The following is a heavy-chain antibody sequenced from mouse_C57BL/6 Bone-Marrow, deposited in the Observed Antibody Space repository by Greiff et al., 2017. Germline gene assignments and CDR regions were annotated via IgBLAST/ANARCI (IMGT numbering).Heavy chain of an antibody. CDR2: ISNGGGST. V-gene: IGHV5-12*01. D-gene: IGHD5-1*01. CDR1: GFTFSDYY. Sequence: DVQLVESGGGLVQPGGSLKLSCAASGFTFSDYYMYWVRQTPEKRLEWVAYISNGGGSTYYPDTVQGRFTISSDNAKNTLDLQKSRLKAEDTARYYCARHQYRPFAYWGQGTLVTVSA. J-gene: IGHJ3*01. CDR3: ARHQYRPFAY.